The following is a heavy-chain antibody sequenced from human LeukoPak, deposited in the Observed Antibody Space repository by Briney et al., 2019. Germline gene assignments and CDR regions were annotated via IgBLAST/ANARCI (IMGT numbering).Heavy chain of an antibody. Sequence: KSSETLSLTCTVSGGSITSKNYYWGWIRQPPGKGLEWIGSIYNSGTTYYKTSLKGRVTISVDTSKNQFSLKLSSVTAADAAVYYCARLDRGYSGRQSWGQGTLVTVSS. J-gene: IGHJ5*02. CDR3: ARLDRGYSGRQS. D-gene: IGHD6-13*01. V-gene: IGHV4-39*01. CDR2: IYNSGTT. CDR1: GGSITSKNYY.